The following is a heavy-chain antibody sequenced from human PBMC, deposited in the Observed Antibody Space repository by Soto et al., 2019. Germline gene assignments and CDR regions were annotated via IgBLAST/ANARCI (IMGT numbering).Heavy chain of an antibody. J-gene: IGHJ4*02. CDR3: TTLYCTNGVCYTSISDF. CDR1: GFTFNNAW. CDR2: IKSNTDGGTT. D-gene: IGHD2-8*01. Sequence: EVQLVESGGGLVKPGGSLRLSCAASGFTFNNAWLSWVRQAPGRGLEWFGRIKSNTDGGTTDYAAPVKGRFTISRDDSQNTLYLQMNSLKTEDTAVYYCTTLYCTNGVCYTSISDFWGQGTLVTVSS. V-gene: IGHV3-15*01.